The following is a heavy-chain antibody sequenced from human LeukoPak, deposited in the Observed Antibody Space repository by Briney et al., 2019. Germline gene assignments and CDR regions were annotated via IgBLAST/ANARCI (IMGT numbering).Heavy chain of an antibody. J-gene: IGHJ4*02. CDR3: ARGLSYYSASGSYYNLPDY. CDR2: IIPILGIA. Sequence: ASVKVSCKASGGTFSSYAISWVRQAPGQGLEWMGRIIPILGIANYAQKFQGRVTITADKSTSTAFMELSRLKSDDTAVYYCARGLSYYSASGSYYNLPDYWGQGTLVTVSS. D-gene: IGHD3-10*01. CDR1: GGTFSSYA. V-gene: IGHV1-69*04.